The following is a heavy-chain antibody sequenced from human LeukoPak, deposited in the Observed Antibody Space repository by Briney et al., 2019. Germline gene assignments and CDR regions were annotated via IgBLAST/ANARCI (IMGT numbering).Heavy chain of an antibody. J-gene: IGHJ4*02. D-gene: IGHD2-2*03. CDR3: AKKVTGNGYHPFDY. Sequence: GGSLRLSCAVSGLTFSNTAMSWVRQAPGKGLEWVATLSSGGNTHYADSVQGRFTISRDSSKNMLYLQMNSLGVEDTAMYYCAKKVTGNGYHPFDYWGQGALVTVSS. CDR1: GLTFSNTA. CDR2: LSSGGNT. V-gene: IGHV3-23*01.